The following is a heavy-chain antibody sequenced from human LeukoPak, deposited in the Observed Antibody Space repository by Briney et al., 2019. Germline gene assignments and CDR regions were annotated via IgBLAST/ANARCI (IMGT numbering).Heavy chain of an antibody. CDR3: ARTSGDPFDY. J-gene: IGHJ4*02. Sequence: GGSLRLSCAASGFTFSSYGMHWVRQAPGKGLEWVANINEDGGEKYYADSVKGRFIISRDNARNSLYVQMNNLRAEDTAVYYCARTSGDPFDYWGQGTLVAVSS. V-gene: IGHV3-7*01. CDR2: INEDGGEK. CDR1: GFTFSSYG. D-gene: IGHD4-17*01.